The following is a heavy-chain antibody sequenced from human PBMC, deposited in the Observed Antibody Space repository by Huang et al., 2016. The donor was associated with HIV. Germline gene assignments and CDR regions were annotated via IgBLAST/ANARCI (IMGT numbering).Heavy chain of an antibody. CDR3: ARERVRYYDSSGYYDYFDY. CDR1: RDSVSSPSYS. D-gene: IGHD3-22*01. V-gene: IGHV4-61*01. J-gene: IGHJ4*02. CDR2: VHHSVSN. Sequence: QVQLQESGTGLVKPSETLSLTCTVSRDSVSSPSYSWSWIRQPPGKGLEWIGHVHHSVSNNSNPTLNRRVPISLDTSKHQFSLKLTAVSAADTAVYYCARERVRYYDSSGYYDYFDYWGQGTLVTVSS.